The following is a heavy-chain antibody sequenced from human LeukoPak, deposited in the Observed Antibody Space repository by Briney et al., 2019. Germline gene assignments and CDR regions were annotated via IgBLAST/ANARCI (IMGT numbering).Heavy chain of an antibody. J-gene: IGHJ3*02. D-gene: IGHD3-3*01. CDR3: ARLLGAEYYDFWSGYHTRGAFDI. V-gene: IGHV1-2*02. Sequence: ASVKVSCKASGYTFTSYYMHWVRQAPGQGLEWMGWINPNSGGTNYAQKFQGRVTMTRDTSISTAYMGLSRLRSDDTAVYYCARLLGAEYYDFWSGYHTRGAFDIWGQGTMVTVSS. CDR1: GYTFTSYY. CDR2: INPNSGGT.